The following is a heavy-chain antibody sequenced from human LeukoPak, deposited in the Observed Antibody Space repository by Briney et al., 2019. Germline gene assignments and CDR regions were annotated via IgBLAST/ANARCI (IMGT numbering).Heavy chain of an antibody. CDR1: GLTVSSNY. CDR2: IYSGGST. Sequence: GGSLRLSCAASGLTVSSNYMSWVRQPPGKGLEWVSVIYSGGSTYYADSVKGRFTISRDNSKNTLYLQMNSLRAEDTAEYYCARDPKDTYGYWGQGTLATVSS. D-gene: IGHD4-17*01. CDR3: ARDPKDTYGY. V-gene: IGHV3-66*02. J-gene: IGHJ4*02.